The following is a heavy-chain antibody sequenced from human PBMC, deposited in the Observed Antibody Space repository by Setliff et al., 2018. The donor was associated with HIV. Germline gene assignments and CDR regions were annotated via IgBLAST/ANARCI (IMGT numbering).Heavy chain of an antibody. D-gene: IGHD5-12*01. CDR1: GGSITSGNYF. CDR3: ARDARWLQFPYFDN. CDR2: IHTDGST. Sequence: SENLSLTCTVSGGSITSGNYFWTWIRQPAGKGLEWIGHIHTDGSTKYNPSFRSRVAISVDSSKNQFSLKLSSVTAADTAVYYCARDARWLQFPYFDNWGQGTLVTVSS. V-gene: IGHV4-61*09. J-gene: IGHJ4*01.